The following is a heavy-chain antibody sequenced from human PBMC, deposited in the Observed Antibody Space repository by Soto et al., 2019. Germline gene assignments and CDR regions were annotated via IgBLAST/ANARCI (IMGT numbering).Heavy chain of an antibody. D-gene: IGHD1-1*01. CDR2: MNPNSGNT. CDR1: GSTFTSYD. J-gene: IGHJ6*02. Sequence: ASVKVSCKASGSTFTSYDINWVRQATGQGLEWVGWMNPNSGNTAYTQKFQGRITMTRNTSISTAYMELSSLRSADTAVYYCARGRGRTNYYYYGMDVWGQGTTVTVSS. CDR3: ARGRGRTNYYYYGMDV. V-gene: IGHV1-8*01.